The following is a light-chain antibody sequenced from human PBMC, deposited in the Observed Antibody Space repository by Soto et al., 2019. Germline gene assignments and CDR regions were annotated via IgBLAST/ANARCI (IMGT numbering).Light chain of an antibody. Sequence: EIVLTQSPGTLSLSPGERATLSCRASQSVSSIYLAWYQQKPGQAPRLLIYGASSRATGIPDRFSGSGSGTDFTLTISRLEPEDFAVYYCQQDGSSRYTFGQGTKLEIK. CDR3: QQDGSSRYT. CDR1: QSVSSIY. CDR2: GAS. J-gene: IGKJ2*01. V-gene: IGKV3-20*01.